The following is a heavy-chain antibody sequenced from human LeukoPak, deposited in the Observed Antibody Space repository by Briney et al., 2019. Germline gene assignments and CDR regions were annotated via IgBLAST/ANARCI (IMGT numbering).Heavy chain of an antibody. CDR2: IKQDGSEK. CDR3: GRETRTFGQ. J-gene: IGHJ4*02. V-gene: IGHV3-7*01. CDR1: GFTFSSYR. D-gene: IGHD1-7*01. Sequence: PGGSLRLSCAASGFTFSSYRMNWVRQAPGKGLEWVANIKQDGSEKYYVDSVKGRFTISRDNAKNSLFLQMNSLRAEDTAVYYRGRETRTFGQWGQGTPVTLSP.